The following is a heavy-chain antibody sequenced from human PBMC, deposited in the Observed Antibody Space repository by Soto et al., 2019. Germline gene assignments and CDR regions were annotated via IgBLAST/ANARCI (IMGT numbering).Heavy chain of an antibody. V-gene: IGHV4-59*01. CDR3: ARDLFGNSVIP. D-gene: IGHD3-10*02. J-gene: IGHJ5*02. CDR1: GGSLTGYY. Sequence: PSETLSLTCTVSGGSLTGYYWSWIRQPPGEGLQWIGYIDYRGNTDYNPSLKSRVTISLDTSKNKFSLNLTSVTAADTAIYYCARDLFGNSVIPWGQGTLVTVSS. CDR2: IDYRGNT.